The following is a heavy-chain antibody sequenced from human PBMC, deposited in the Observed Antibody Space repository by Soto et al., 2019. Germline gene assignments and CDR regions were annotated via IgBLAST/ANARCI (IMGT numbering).Heavy chain of an antibody. CDR3: ARHLWRPESSHYYYYGMDA. D-gene: IGHD6-25*01. Sequence: GESLKISCKGSGYSFTSYWISWVRQIPWKGLEWMGRIDPSDSYTNYSPSFQGHVTISADKSISTADLQWSSLKASDTAMYYCARHLWRPESSHYYYYGMDAWGQGTTVTVS. J-gene: IGHJ6*02. CDR2: IDPSDSYT. V-gene: IGHV5-10-1*01. CDR1: GYSFTSYW.